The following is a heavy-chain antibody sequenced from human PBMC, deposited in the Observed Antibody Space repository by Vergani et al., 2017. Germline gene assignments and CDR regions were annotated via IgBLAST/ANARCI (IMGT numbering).Heavy chain of an antibody. Sequence: EVQLLESGGGLVQPGGSLRLSCAASGFTFDDYAMHWVRQAPGKGLEWVSGISWNSGSIGYADSVKGRFTISRDNAKNSLYLQMNSLRAEDTALYYCAKDISTMVRGPFDYWGQGTLVTVSS. V-gene: IGHV3-9*01. CDR1: GFTFDDYA. D-gene: IGHD3-10*01. CDR3: AKDISTMVRGPFDY. CDR2: ISWNSGSI. J-gene: IGHJ4*02.